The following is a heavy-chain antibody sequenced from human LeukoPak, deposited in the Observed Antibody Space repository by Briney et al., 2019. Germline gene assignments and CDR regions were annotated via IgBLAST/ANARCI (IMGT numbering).Heavy chain of an antibody. Sequence: SETLSLTCAVSGGSISSNSYYWGWVRQSPGKGLEWIGANYYSGNTYYSPSLKSRVTISADTSKNQFSLNLSAVTAADAATYYCARHVATNYYYNYYGLDVWGQGTTVTVSS. CDR2: NYYSGNT. CDR3: ARHVATNYYYNYYGLDV. V-gene: IGHV4-39*01. J-gene: IGHJ6*02. CDR1: GGSISSNSYY.